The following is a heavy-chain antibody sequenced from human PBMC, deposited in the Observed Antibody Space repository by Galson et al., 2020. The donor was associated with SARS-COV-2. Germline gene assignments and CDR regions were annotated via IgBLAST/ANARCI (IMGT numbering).Heavy chain of an antibody. D-gene: IGHD1-26*01. J-gene: IGHJ3*02. CDR1: GFTFSSYA. V-gene: IGHV3-30*04. Sequence: GGSLRLSCAASGFTFSSYAMHWVRQAPGKGLEWVPVISYDGSNKYYADSVKGRFTISRDNSKNTLYLQMNSLRAEDTAVYYCARDSSGSYYGAFDIWGQGTMVTVSS. CDR3: ARDSSGSYYGAFDI. CDR2: ISYDGSNK.